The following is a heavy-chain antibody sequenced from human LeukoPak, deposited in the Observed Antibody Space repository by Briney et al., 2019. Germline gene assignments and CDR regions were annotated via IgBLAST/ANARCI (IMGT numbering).Heavy chain of an antibody. Sequence: GRSLILSCAASGFTFDDYAMHWVRQAPGKGLEWVSGISWNSGSIGYADSVKGRFTISRDNAKNSPYLQMNSLRAEDTALYYCAKDPGSGSYSYYFDYWGQGTLVTVSS. V-gene: IGHV3-9*01. CDR2: ISWNSGSI. J-gene: IGHJ4*02. CDR1: GFTFDDYA. D-gene: IGHD3-10*01. CDR3: AKDPGSGSYSYYFDY.